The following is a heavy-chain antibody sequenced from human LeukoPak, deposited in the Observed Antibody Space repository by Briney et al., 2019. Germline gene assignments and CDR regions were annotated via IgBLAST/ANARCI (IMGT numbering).Heavy chain of an antibody. J-gene: IGHJ6*02. CDR3: ARYLDYGMDV. V-gene: IGHV1-69*04. CDR1: GGTFSSYA. CDR2: IIPILGIA. D-gene: IGHD2/OR15-2a*01. Sequence: PVKVSCKASGGTFSSYAISWVRQAPGQGLEWMGRIIPILGIANYAQKFQGRVTITADKSTSTAYMELSSLRSEDTAVHYCARYLDYGMDVWGQGTTVTVSS.